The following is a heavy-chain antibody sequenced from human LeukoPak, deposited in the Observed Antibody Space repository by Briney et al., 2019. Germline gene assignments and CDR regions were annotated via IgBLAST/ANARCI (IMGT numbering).Heavy chain of an antibody. J-gene: IGHJ4*02. CDR3: AIHSDSGFGGLAFHY. CDR1: GGAITSSSYY. Sequence: SETLSLTCSVSGGAITSSSYYWGWIRQPPGKGLEWIGSIYYSRSTYYNPSLKSRVTISVDTSKNQFSLKLSSVTAADTAVYYCAIHSDSGFGGLAFHYWGQGALVTVSS. D-gene: IGHD3-10*01. V-gene: IGHV4-39*01. CDR2: IYYSRST.